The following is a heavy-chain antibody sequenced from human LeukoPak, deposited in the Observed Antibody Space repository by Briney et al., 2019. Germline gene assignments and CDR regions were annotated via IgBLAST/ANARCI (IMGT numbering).Heavy chain of an antibody. J-gene: IGHJ6*02. V-gene: IGHV3-30-3*01. CDR1: GFTFSSYA. Sequence: GGSLRLSCAASGFTFSSYAMHWVRQAPGKGLEWVAVISYDGSNKYYADSVKGRFTISRDNSKNTLYLQMNSLRAEDTAVYYCARRRSYYGPYWDYGMDVWGQGTTVTVSS. CDR3: ARRRSYYGPYWDYGMDV. D-gene: IGHD3-10*01. CDR2: ISYDGSNK.